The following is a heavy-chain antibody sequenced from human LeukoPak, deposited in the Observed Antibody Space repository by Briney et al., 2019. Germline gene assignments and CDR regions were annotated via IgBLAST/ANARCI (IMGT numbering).Heavy chain of an antibody. D-gene: IGHD3-22*01. CDR2: IYSGGST. CDR1: GFTVSNNY. CDR3: ASPYYYDSSGPNAFDI. Sequence: PGGSLRLSCAASGFTVSNNYMSWVRQAPGKGLEWISVIYSGGSTYYADSVKGRFTISRDNSKNTLYLQMNSLRAEDTAVYYCASPYYYDSSGPNAFDIWGQGTMVTVSS. J-gene: IGHJ3*02. V-gene: IGHV3-66*02.